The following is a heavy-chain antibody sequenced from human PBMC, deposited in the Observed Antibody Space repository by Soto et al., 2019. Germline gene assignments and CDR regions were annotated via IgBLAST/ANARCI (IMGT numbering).Heavy chain of an antibody. V-gene: IGHV3-33*01. CDR3: ARDEEP. J-gene: IGHJ5*02. CDR2: IWSDGSKK. CDR1: GVTFSSYA. Sequence: QVQLVESGGGVVQPGRSLRLSCAASGVTFSSYAMHWVRQAPGKGLEWVAVIWSDGSKKYYGDSVKGRFTISRDNSKNTLYLQMNSLKVEDTAVYDCARDEEPWGQGTLVIVSS.